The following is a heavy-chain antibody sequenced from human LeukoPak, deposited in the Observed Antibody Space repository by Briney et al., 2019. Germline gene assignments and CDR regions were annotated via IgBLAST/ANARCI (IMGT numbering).Heavy chain of an antibody. V-gene: IGHV1-2*02. CDR1: GYTFSGTGWY. CDR2: IYPNNGAT. CDR3: ARDGPAQMVDFDY. D-gene: IGHD3-10*01. J-gene: IGHJ4*02. Sequence: ASVKVSCKASGYTFSGTGWYLYWLRQAPGQGLECMGWIYPNNGATAYAQKFQGRVAMTGDTSITTAYMELSGLRPDDTAVYYCARDGPAQMVDFDYWGQGTLVTVSS.